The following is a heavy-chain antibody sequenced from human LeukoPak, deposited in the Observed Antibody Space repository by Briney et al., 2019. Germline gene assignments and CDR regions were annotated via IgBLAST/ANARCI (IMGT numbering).Heavy chain of an antibody. CDR2: IFGSGGGP. CDR1: GFTFSTYA. Sequence: GGSLRLSCAASGFTFSTYAMSWVRQAPGKGLEWISGIFGSGGGPHYADSVKGRFTISRDNSQEIVYLQLDSLRVEDTALYYCGKTTVGYSSGRYPGWPVDYWGQGALVTVSS. J-gene: IGHJ4*02. D-gene: IGHD2-15*01. V-gene: IGHV3-23*01. CDR3: GKTTVGYSSGRYPGWPVDY.